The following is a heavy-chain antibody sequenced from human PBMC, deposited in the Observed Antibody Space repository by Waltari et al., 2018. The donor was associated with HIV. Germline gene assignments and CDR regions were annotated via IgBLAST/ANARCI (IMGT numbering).Heavy chain of an antibody. V-gene: IGHV3-33*01. CDR1: GFTLSCFG. CDR2: IGDYGSME. J-gene: IGHJ2*01. CDR3: ARSHYRLPRAGPTWYFNL. Sequence: QVQLVESVGGVVQPGRSLRLSCSASGFTLSCFGMPVVPQVPGKGLDWVALIGDYGSMEYNPDSGKGRFTISKDNSRNTLYLEMKSLRAEDTAVYYCARSHYRLPRAGPTWYFNLWGRGTLVTVSS. D-gene: IGHD4-4*01.